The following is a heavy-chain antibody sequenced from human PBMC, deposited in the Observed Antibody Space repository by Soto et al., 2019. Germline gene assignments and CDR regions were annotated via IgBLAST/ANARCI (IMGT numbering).Heavy chain of an antibody. CDR2: IMPIFRTP. J-gene: IGHJ6*02. V-gene: IGHV1-69*12. CDR1: GGAFDNSA. CDR3: ARDKDRLQLGGNYYYILDV. Sequence: QVQLEQSGAEVKKPGSSVKVSCKASGGAFDNSAIIWARQAPGQGLEWMGGIMPIFRTPDYAQKFEGRVTITADESTSTDYMELSGLRSDDTAVYYCARDKDRLQLGGNYYYILDVWGQGTTVTVPS. D-gene: IGHD5-12*01.